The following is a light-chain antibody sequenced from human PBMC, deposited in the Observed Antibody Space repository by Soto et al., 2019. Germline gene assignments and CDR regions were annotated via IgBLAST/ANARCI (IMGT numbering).Light chain of an antibody. Sequence: ELVLTQSPGTLSLSPGEIDTLSCRASQSISSTYLGWYQQKPGQAPRLLIYGTFSRATGIPDRFSGSGFGTDFTLTISRLETEDLAVYDGQDSGTSPTITGGQGTRLEIK. J-gene: IGKJ5*01. V-gene: IGKV3-20*01. CDR3: QDSGTSPTIT. CDR2: GTF. CDR1: QSISSTY.